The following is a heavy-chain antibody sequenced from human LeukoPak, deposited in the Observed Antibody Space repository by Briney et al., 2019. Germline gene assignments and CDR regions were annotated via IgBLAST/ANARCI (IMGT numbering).Heavy chain of an antibody. J-gene: IGHJ6*02. CDR2: INHSGST. CDR1: GGSFSGYY. D-gene: IGHD6-19*01. V-gene: IGHV4-34*01. CDR3: ARSGYSSGWYLNKDYYYYYGMDV. Sequence: PSETLSLTCAVYGGSFSGYYWSWIRQPPGKGLEWIGEINHSGSTNYNPPLKSRVTISIDAPENQFSLKLSSVTAADTAVYYCARSGYSSGWYLNKDYYYYYGMDVWGQGTTVTVSS.